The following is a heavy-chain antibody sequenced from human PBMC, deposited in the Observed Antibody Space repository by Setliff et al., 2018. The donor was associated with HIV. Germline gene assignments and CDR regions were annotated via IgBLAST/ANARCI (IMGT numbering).Heavy chain of an antibody. CDR3: ARKVGGDFDY. Sequence: PSETLSLTCVVYGGSFTNFYWSWIRQPPGKGLECIGEINHSGITNYNPSLKSRVTISVDTSKNQFSLKLSSATAADTAVYFCARKVGGDFDYWGQGTLVTVSS. V-gene: IGHV4-34*01. CDR1: GGSFTNFY. J-gene: IGHJ4*02. CDR2: INHSGIT. D-gene: IGHD2-2*01.